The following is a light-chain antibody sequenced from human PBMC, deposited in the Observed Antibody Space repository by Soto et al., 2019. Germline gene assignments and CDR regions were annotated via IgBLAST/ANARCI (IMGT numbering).Light chain of an antibody. V-gene: IGKV1-8*01. J-gene: IGKJ1*01. CDR1: HGVSSY. CDR2: AAS. CDR3: RQYNSYSLGT. Sequence: AIRLTQSPSSLSASTGDRVTITCRASHGVSSYLAWYQQKPGKAPKLLIYAASSLQSGVPSRFSGSGSGTEFTLTISCLQSDDFATYYCRQYNSYSLGTFGQGTKVDIK.